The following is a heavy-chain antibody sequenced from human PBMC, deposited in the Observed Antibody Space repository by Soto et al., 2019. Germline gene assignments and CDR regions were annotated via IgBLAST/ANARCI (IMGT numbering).Heavy chain of an antibody. V-gene: IGHV3-49*03. D-gene: IGHD2-8*02. CDR3: SRSGGYRPFDY. Sequence: PGGSLRLSCTASGFTFGDFAMSWFRQAPGKGLEWVSFIGSKLDGGTTEYGASVKGRVTISRDDSKRIAYLQMISLKTDDTGVYYCSRSGGYRPFDYWGQGALVTVS. CDR1: GFTFGDFA. CDR2: IGSKLDGGTT. J-gene: IGHJ4*02.